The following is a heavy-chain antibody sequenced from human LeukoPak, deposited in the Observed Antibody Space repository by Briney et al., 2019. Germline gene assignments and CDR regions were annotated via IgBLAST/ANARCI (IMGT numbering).Heavy chain of an antibody. CDR1: GGSISSGSYY. V-gene: IGHV4-61*02. CDR3: AGGDYGGNSEDY. D-gene: IGHD4-23*01. Sequence: PSETLSLTCTVSGGSISSGSYYWSWIRQPAGKGLEWIGRIYTSGSTNYNPSLESRVTISVDTSKNQFSLKLSSVTAADTAVYYCAGGDYGGNSEDYWGQGTLVTVSS. J-gene: IGHJ4*02. CDR2: IYTSGST.